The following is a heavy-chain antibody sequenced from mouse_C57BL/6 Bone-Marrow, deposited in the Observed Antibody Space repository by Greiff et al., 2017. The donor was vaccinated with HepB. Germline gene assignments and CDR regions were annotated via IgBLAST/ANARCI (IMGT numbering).Heavy chain of an antibody. V-gene: IGHV1-5*01. J-gene: IGHJ1*03. Sequence: VQLQQSGTVLARPGASVKMSCKTSGYTFTSYWMHWVKQRPGQGLEWIGAIYPGNSDTSYNQKFKGKAKLTAVTSASTAYMELSSLTNEDSAVYYCTGYYCGSSSPCYFDVWGTGTTVTVSS. CDR2: IYPGNSDT. CDR3: TGYYCGSSSPCYFDV. D-gene: IGHD1-1*01. CDR1: GYTFTSYW.